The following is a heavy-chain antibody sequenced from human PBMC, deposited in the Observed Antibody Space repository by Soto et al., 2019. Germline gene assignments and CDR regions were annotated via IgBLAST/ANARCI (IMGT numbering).Heavy chain of an antibody. J-gene: IGHJ4*02. CDR1: GGSFSGYY. V-gene: IGHV4-34*01. CDR3: ARGRRYSYAIFDY. Sequence: QVQLQQWGAGLLKPSETLSLTCAVYGGSFSGYYWSWIRQPPGKGLEWIGEINHSGSTNYNPSLKSRVTISVDTSKNQFSLKLSSVTAADTAVYYCARGRRYSYAIFDYWGQGTLVTVSS. D-gene: IGHD5-18*01. CDR2: INHSGST.